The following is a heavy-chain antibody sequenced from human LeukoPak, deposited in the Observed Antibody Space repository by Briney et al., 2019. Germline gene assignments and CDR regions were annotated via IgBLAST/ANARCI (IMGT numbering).Heavy chain of an antibody. CDR3: ARDVSPRVVVAASYWFDP. D-gene: IGHD2-15*01. V-gene: IGHV4-4*07. Sequence: PSETLSLTCTVSGGSIRSYYWSWIRQPAGKGLEWIGRTYTSGSTNYNPSLKSRVTMSVDTSKNQFSLKLSSVTAADTAVYYCARDVSPRVVVAASYWFDPWGQGTLVTVSS. CDR2: TYTSGST. CDR1: GGSIRSYY. J-gene: IGHJ5*02.